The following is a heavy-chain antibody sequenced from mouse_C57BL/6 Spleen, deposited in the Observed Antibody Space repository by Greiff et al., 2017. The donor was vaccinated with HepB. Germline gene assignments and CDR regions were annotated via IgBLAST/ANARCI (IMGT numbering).Heavy chain of an antibody. J-gene: IGHJ2*01. V-gene: IGHV1-22*01. CDR2: INPNNGGT. CDR3: ATYYDPSTMVTTEYYFDY. Sequence: EVQLQQSGPELVKPGASVKMSCKASGYTFTDYNMHWVKQSHGKSLEWIGYINPNNGGTSYNQKFKGKATLTVNKSSSTAYIELRSLTSEDSAVYYCATYYDPSTMVTTEYYFDYWGQGTTLTVSS. D-gene: IGHD2-2*01. CDR1: GYTFTDYN.